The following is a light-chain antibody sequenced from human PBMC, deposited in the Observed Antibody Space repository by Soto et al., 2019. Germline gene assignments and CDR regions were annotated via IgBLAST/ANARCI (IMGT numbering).Light chain of an antibody. CDR1: QDIRKY. V-gene: IGKV1-33*01. CDR3: QQYENFPVT. CDR2: DAS. J-gene: IGKJ5*01. Sequence: DIQMTQSPSTLSSSVGDRVTITCRASQDIRKYLNWYQQKPGKAPKLLIYDASNLETGVPSRFTGSGSGTDFTFTISSLQPEDIATYYCQQYENFPVTFGQGTRLEI.